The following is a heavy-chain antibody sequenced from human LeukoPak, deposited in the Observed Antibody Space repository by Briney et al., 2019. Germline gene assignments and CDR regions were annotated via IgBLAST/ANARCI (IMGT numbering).Heavy chain of an antibody. CDR1: GGSISSYY. V-gene: IGHV4-59*01. J-gene: IGHJ2*01. CDR3: ARLTTNDWYFDL. CDR2: IYYSGST. Sequence: SETLSLTCTVSGGSISSYYWSWIRQPPGKGLEWIGYIYYSGSTNYNPSLKSRVTISVDTSKNQFSLKLSSVTAADTAAYYCARLTTNDWYFDLWGRGTLVTVSS. D-gene: IGHD2/OR15-2a*01.